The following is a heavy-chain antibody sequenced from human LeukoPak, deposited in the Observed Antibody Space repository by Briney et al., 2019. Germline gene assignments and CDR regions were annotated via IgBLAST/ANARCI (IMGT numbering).Heavy chain of an antibody. D-gene: IGHD3-22*01. J-gene: IGHJ4*02. V-gene: IGHV4-59*12. CDR1: GDSISGYY. CDR2: LHHSASA. CDR3: ARTNYYDSSGYYSLDY. Sequence: SETLSLTCSVSGDSISGYYWSWLRQAPGKGLEWIGFLHHSASATYNPSLESRVTTSMDTSKNQFSLKLSSATAADTAFYYCARTNYYDSSGYYSLDYWGQGTLVTVSS.